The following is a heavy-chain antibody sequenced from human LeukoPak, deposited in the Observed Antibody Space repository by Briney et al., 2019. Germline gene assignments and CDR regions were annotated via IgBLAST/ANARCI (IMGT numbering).Heavy chain of an antibody. CDR1: GFTFSSYW. V-gene: IGHV3-74*01. D-gene: IGHD3-3*02. J-gene: IGHJ4*02. CDR2: INSDGSST. CDR3: ARAINIGWEGELSD. Sequence: GGSLRLSCAASGFTFSSYWMNWVRQVPGKGLVWVSRINSDGSSTNSADSVKGRFTIPRDNAQTSLYLQMNSLRAEDTAVYYCARAINIGWEGELSDWGQGTLVTVSS.